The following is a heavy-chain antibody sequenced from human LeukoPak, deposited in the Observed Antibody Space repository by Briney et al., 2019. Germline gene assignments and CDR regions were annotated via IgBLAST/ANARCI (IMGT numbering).Heavy chain of an antibody. D-gene: IGHD6-13*01. CDR1: GYSISTGYY. CDR2: IYHRGST. J-gene: IGHJ4*02. V-gene: IGHV4-38-2*02. CDR3: ARSSSWDY. Sequence: SETLSLTCTVSGYSISTGYYWGWIRQPPGKGLEWIGNIYHRGSTYYNPSLKSRVTISVDTSKNQFSVKLSSVTAADTAVYYCARSSSWDYWGQGTLVTVSS.